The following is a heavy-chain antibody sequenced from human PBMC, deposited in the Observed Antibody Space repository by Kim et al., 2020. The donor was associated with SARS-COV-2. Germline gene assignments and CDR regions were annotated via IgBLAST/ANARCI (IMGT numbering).Heavy chain of an antibody. CDR3: ARGSHVLLWFGESSGWFDP. CDR2: IYYSGST. D-gene: IGHD3-10*01. V-gene: IGHV4-59*13. J-gene: IGHJ5*02. CDR1: GGSISSYY. Sequence: SETLSLTCTVSGGSISSYYWSWIRQPPGKGLEWIGYIYYSGSTNYNPSLKSRVTISVDTSKNQFSLKLSSVTAEDTDVYYCARGSHVLLWFGESSGWFDPWGQGTLVTVSS.